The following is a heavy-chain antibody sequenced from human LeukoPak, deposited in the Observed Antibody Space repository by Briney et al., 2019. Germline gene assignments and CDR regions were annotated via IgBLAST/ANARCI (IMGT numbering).Heavy chain of an antibody. CDR2: IYSDNT. V-gene: IGHV3-53*01. J-gene: IGHJ4*02. CDR3: ARRAGAYSHPYDY. CDR1: GFTFSDYY. Sequence: GGSLRLSCAASGFTFSDYYMSWVRQAPGKGLEWVSFIYSDNTHYSDSVKGRFTTSRDNSKNTLYLQMNSLRAEDTAVYYCARRAGAYSHPYDYWGQGTLVTVSS. D-gene: IGHD4/OR15-4a*01.